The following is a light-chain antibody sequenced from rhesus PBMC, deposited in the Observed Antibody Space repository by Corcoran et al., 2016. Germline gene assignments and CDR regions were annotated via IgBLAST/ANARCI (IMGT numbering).Light chain of an antibody. CDR3: MQALEFPFT. Sequence: DIVMTQTPLSLPVTLGEPASISCRSSQSLLDSEDGNTYLEWYLQKPGQSTQLLIYEVSTRASGVPDRCSGSGSDTDFTLKISRVEAEDVGVYYCMQALEFPFTFGPGTKLDIK. J-gene: IGKJ3*01. CDR2: EVS. V-gene: IGKV2-104*01. CDR1: QSLLDSEDGNTY.